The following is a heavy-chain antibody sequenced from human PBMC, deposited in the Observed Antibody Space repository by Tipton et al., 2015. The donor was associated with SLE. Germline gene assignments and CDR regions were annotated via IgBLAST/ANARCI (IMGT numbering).Heavy chain of an antibody. V-gene: IGHV4-59*12. Sequence: TLSLTCSVSGGSISNNHWMWIRLPPGKGLEWIGYVSYGGGTNYNPSLKSRVTMSVDTAKNQFSLKVTSVTAADTAVYYCARDSDSYAFPFWSPGTLVIVSS. CDR3: ARDSDSYAFPF. D-gene: IGHD3-3*01. CDR1: GGSISNNH. CDR2: VSYGGGT. J-gene: IGHJ4*02.